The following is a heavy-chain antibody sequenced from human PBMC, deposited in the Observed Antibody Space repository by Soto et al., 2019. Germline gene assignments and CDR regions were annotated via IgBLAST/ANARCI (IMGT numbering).Heavy chain of an antibody. CDR1: GFTFSSYG. CDR3: ARDTVEWLRFIRNSGFDY. J-gene: IGHJ4*02. Sequence: QVQLVESGGGVVQPGRSLRLSCAASGFTFSSYGMHWVRQAPGKGLEWVAVIWYDGSNKYYADSVKGRFTISRDNSKNTLYLQMNSLRAEDTAVYYCARDTVEWLRFIRNSGFDYWGQGTLVTVSS. CDR2: IWYDGSNK. V-gene: IGHV3-33*01. D-gene: IGHD5-12*01.